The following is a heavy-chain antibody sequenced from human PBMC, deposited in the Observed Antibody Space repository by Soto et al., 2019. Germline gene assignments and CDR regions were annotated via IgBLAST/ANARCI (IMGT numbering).Heavy chain of an antibody. V-gene: IGHV1-3*01. Sequence: QVQLVQSGAEVKKPGASVKVSCKASGYTFTSYAMHWVRQAPGQRLEWMGWINAGNGNTKYSQKLQGRVTITRDTSASTAYMELSSLRSEDTAVYYCARDERYCSGGSCYEVVSYMDVWGKGTTVTVSS. J-gene: IGHJ6*03. D-gene: IGHD2-15*01. CDR1: GYTFTSYA. CDR2: INAGNGNT. CDR3: ARDERYCSGGSCYEVVSYMDV.